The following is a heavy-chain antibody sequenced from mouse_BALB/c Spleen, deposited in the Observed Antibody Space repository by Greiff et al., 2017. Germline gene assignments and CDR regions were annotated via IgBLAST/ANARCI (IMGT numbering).Heavy chain of an antibody. D-gene: IGHD1-2*01. CDR3: ARWDYYGFFDY. V-gene: IGHV1-26*01. J-gene: IGHJ2*01. CDR2: INPYNGAT. Sequence: EVQLQQSGPELVKPGASVKISCKASGYSFTGYYMHWVKQSHVKSLEWIGRINPYNGATSYNQNFKDKASLTVDKSSSTAYMELHSLTSEDSAVYYCARWDYYGFFDYWGQGTTLTVSS. CDR1: GYSFTGYY.